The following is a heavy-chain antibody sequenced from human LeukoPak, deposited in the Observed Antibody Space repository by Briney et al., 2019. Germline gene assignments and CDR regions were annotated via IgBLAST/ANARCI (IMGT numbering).Heavy chain of an antibody. V-gene: IGHV1-2*02. Sequence: ASVKVSCKASGYIFTAYYLLWVRQAPGQGLEWMGWINPNSGDTETAQKFQGRVTMTGDTPVSTAYMDLSRLRSDDTAVYYCARVLLGPHLYWYFDLWGRGTLVTVSS. CDR3: ARVLLGPHLYWYFDL. J-gene: IGHJ2*01. CDR1: GYIFTAYY. CDR2: INPNSGDT. D-gene: IGHD2/OR15-2a*01.